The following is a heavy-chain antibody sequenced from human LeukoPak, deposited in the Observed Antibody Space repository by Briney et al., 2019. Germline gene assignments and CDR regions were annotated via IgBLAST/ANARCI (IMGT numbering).Heavy chain of an antibody. CDR3: ARELRTTRGYYYYYMDV. CDR1: GYTFTSYD. Sequence: ASVKVSCKASGYTFTSYDINWVRQATGQGLEWMGIINPSGGSTNYAQKFQGRVTMTRDTSTNTVYMELSSLRAEDTALYYCARELRTTRGYYYYYMDVWGKGTTVTVSS. V-gene: IGHV1-46*01. CDR2: INPSGGST. J-gene: IGHJ6*03. D-gene: IGHD2-2*01.